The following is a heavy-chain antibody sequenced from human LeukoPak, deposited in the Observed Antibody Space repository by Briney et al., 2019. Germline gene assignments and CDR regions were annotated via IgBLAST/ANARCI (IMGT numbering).Heavy chain of an antibody. V-gene: IGHV3-53*01. J-gene: IGHJ4*02. CDR3: ASDVWQVDTAMVTYQMGY. D-gene: IGHD5-18*01. CDR1: GFTFSSYS. Sequence: GGSLRLYCAAYGFTFSSYSMNWVRQAPGKGLEWVSVIYSGGSTYYADSVKGRFTISRDNSKNTLYLQMNSLRAEDTAVYYCASDVWQVDTAMVTYQMGYWGQGTLVSVSS. CDR2: IYSGGST.